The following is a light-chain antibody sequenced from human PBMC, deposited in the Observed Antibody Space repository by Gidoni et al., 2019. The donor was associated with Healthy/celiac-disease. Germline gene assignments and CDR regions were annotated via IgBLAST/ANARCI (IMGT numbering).Light chain of an antibody. CDR3: QQYYSTPYT. J-gene: IGKJ2*01. V-gene: IGKV4-1*01. CDR1: KSVLYSSNNKNY. CDR2: WAS. Sequence: DIVMPQSPYFLAASLGERATINCKSSKSVLYSSNNKNYLAWYQQKPGQPPKLLIYWASTRESGVPDRFSGSGSGTDFTLTISSLQAEDVAVYYCQQYYSTPYTFGQGTKLEIK.